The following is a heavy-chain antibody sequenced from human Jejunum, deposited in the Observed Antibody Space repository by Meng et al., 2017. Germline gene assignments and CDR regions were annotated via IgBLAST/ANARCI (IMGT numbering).Heavy chain of an antibody. D-gene: IGHD6-13*01. V-gene: IGHV4-39*07. CDR2: IFYSGTT. CDR3: ARDTAGFGP. Sequence: QLQLQESGPGLVKPSETLSLTCAVSGGSISTAGYYWGWIRQSPGKGLEWIGSIFYSGTTYYNPSLKSRVTISIDTSKNQFSLKMNSVTAADTAVYHCARDTAGFGPWGQGTLVTVSS. J-gene: IGHJ5*02. CDR1: GGSISTAGYY.